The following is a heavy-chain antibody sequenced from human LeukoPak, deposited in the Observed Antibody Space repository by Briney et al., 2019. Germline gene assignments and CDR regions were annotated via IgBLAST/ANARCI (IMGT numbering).Heavy chain of an antibody. Sequence: VASVKVSCKVSGYTLTELSMHWVRQAPGKGLEWMGGFDPEDGETIYAQKFQGRVTMTEDTSTDTAYMELSSLRSEDTAVYYCATAPYSSSSGAFDYWGQGTLVTVSS. CDR2: FDPEDGET. D-gene: IGHD6-6*01. J-gene: IGHJ4*02. CDR3: ATAPYSSSSGAFDY. CDR1: GYTLTELS. V-gene: IGHV1-24*01.